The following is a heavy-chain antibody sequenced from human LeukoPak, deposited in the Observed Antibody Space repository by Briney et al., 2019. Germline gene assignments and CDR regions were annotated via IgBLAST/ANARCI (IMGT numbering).Heavy chain of an antibody. Sequence: SETLSLTCAVYGGSFSGYYWSWIRQPPGKGLEWIGEIYHSGSTNYNPSLKSRVTISVDKSKNQFSLKLSSVTAADTAVYYCARSSVGATLKRAFDIWGQGTMVTVSS. CDR2: IYHSGST. J-gene: IGHJ3*02. CDR1: GGSFSGYY. V-gene: IGHV4-34*01. D-gene: IGHD1-26*01. CDR3: ARSSVGATLKRAFDI.